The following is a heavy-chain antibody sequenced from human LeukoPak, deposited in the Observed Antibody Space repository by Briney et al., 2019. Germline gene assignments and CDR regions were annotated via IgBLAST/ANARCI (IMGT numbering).Heavy chain of an antibody. V-gene: IGHV3-15*01. D-gene: IGHD3-3*01. Sequence: GGSLRLSYTVSGLDFSKAWFSWVRQVPGKGLEWVARIKSKTDGETIDYAAPVRGRFTISRDDSQNTLYLEMKSLKTEDTAVYYCTTGGGVLRFLGGQGTLVTVSS. CDR1: GLDFSKAW. CDR2: IKSKTDGETI. CDR3: TTGGGVLRFL. J-gene: IGHJ4*02.